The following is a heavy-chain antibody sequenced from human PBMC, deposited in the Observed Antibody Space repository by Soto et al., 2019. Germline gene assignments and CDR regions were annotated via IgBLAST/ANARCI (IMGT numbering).Heavy chain of an antibody. CDR1: GFTFSIYN. Sequence: GGSLRLSCVASGFTFSIYNLNWVRQAPGKGLEWVSYISGSSDTIYYADSVKGRFTISRDNAKNSLYLQMNSLRAEDTAVYYCARDFRPITIFEVRYNFDYWGQGTLVTVSS. V-gene: IGHV3-48*01. J-gene: IGHJ4*02. D-gene: IGHD3-3*01. CDR2: ISGSSDTI. CDR3: ARDFRPITIFEVRYNFDY.